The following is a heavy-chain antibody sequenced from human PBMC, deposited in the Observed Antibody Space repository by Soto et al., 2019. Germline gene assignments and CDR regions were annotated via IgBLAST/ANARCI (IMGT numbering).Heavy chain of an antibody. CDR1: LDSFSDNSAA. V-gene: IGHV6-1*01. D-gene: IGHD3-3*01. Sequence: SQTLSLTCFISLDSFSDNSAACNWSRHSPSRGFEWLGRTYYRSKCYNDYAVSVKSRITVTPDTSKNQFSLHLNSVTPEDPAVYYCATDFPYYVSSDSYLDYWGQGALVPVYS. CDR3: ATDFPYYVSSDSYLDY. CDR2: TYYRSKCYN. J-gene: IGHJ4*02.